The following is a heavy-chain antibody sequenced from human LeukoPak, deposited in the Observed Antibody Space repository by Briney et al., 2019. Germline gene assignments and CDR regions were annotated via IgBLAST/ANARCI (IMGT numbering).Heavy chain of an antibody. CDR3: ARQFHTAMVVVY. CDR1: GGSISSSSYY. D-gene: IGHD5-18*01. CDR2: IYYSGST. J-gene: IGHJ4*02. Sequence: SETLSLTCTVSGGSISSSSYYWVWIRQPPGKGLEWIGSIYYSGSTYYNPSLKSRVTISVDTSKNQFSLKLSSVTAADTAVYYCARQFHTAMVVVYWGQGTLVTVSS. V-gene: IGHV4-39*01.